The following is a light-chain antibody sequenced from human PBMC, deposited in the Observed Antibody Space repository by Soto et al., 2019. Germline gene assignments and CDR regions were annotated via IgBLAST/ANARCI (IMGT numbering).Light chain of an antibody. V-gene: IGLV1-44*01. CDR3: AAWDDSLNGYV. CDR1: SSNIGSNT. CDR2: SNN. J-gene: IGLJ1*01. Sequence: QSVLTQPPSASGTPGQRVTISCSGSSSNIGSNTVNWYQQLPGTAPQLLIYSNNQRPSGVPDRFSGSKYGTSASLAISGLQYEDEADYYCAAWDDSLNGYVFGTGTKLTVL.